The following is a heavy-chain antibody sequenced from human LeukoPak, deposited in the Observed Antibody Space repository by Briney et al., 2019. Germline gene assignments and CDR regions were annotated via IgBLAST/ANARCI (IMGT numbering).Heavy chain of an antibody. J-gene: IGHJ4*02. CDR3: AKDLFDSRKGGDYFDY. D-gene: IGHD3-22*01. Sequence: GRSLRPSCAASALTFTSYAMRWVRQAPGKWLEWVSAVSGSGGTTYYADSVKGRFTISRDNSKKTLYLQMNSLRAEDTAVYYCAKDLFDSRKGGDYFDYWGQGTLVTVS. CDR1: ALTFTSYA. CDR2: VSGSGGTT. V-gene: IGHV3-23*01.